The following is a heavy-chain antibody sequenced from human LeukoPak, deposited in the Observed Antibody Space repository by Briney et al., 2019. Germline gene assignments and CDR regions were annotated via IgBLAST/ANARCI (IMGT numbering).Heavy chain of an antibody. CDR2: IKQDGSEK. V-gene: IGHV3-7*01. J-gene: IGHJ4*02. Sequence: GRSLRLSCAASGFTFSNYGMHWVRQAPGRGLEWVANIKQDGSEKYYVDSVKGRFTISRDNAKNSLYLQMNSLRAEDTAVYYCASFSGYYYYFDYWGQGTLVTVSS. D-gene: IGHD3-22*01. CDR3: ASFSGYYYYFDY. CDR1: GFTFSNYG.